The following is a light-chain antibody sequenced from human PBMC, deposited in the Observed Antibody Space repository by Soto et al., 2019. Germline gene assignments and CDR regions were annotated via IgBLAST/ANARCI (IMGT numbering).Light chain of an antibody. CDR3: QQRSTWPPFS. CDR1: QSIGSY. CDR2: DAS. J-gene: IGKJ3*01. Sequence: IVLTHSPATLSLSLGERATLSCRASQSIGSYLAWYQHKLGQPPRLLIYDASNRATGIPVRFSGSGSGTDFTLTISSLEPEDFAVYYCQQRSTWPPFSFGPGTKVDI. V-gene: IGKV3-11*01.